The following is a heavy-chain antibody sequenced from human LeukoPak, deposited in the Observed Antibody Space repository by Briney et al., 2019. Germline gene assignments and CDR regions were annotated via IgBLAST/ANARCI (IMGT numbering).Heavy chain of an antibody. Sequence: GGSLRLSCAASGFTFDDYAMHWVRQAPGKGLEWVSGISWNSGTIDYADSVKGRFTISRDNAKNSLYLQMNSLRAEDTALYYCAKALSGYSYGTFDFWGQGTLVTVSS. CDR1: GFTFDDYA. CDR2: ISWNSGTI. D-gene: IGHD5-18*01. V-gene: IGHV3-9*01. J-gene: IGHJ4*02. CDR3: AKALSGYSYGTFDF.